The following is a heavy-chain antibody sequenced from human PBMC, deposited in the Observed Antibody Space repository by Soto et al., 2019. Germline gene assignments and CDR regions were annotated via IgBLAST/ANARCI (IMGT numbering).Heavy chain of an antibody. J-gene: IGHJ6*03. CDR3: ARESGGATATLDYYYFYMDV. Sequence: QVQLVQSGAEVRKPGASVTVSCRSSGDSFNDYYIHWVRQAPGHGFEWMGWINPNGGVTKYAQKFQGWVSMTRDTSIRTVYMQLSRLRYDDTAVYYCARESGGATATLDYYYFYMDVWGTGTTVTVSS. CDR2: INPNGGVT. V-gene: IGHV1-2*04. D-gene: IGHD5-12*01. CDR1: GDSFNDYY.